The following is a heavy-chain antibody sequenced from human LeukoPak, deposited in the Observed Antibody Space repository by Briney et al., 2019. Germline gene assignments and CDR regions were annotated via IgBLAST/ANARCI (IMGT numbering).Heavy chain of an antibody. Sequence: SETLSLTCTVSGGSITTSDKYWGWIRQPPGTGLEWIGSLFYGGRTFLAPSLKSRVTMSVDPSKNQYSLRLTSVTAADTAIYYCARDQGGGSHRHAFDIWGQGTMVTVSS. CDR2: LFYGGRT. CDR3: ARDQGGGSHRHAFDI. J-gene: IGHJ3*02. V-gene: IGHV4-39*07. CDR1: GGSITTSDKY. D-gene: IGHD2-15*01.